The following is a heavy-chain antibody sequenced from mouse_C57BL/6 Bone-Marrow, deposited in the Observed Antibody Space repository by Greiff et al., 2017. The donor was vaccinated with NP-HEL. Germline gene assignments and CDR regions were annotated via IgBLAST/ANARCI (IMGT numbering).Heavy chain of an antibody. CDR1: GYTFTSSW. Sequence: QVQLQQPGAELVRPGSSVKLSCKASGYTFTSSWMDWVKQRPGQGLEWIGNIYPSDSATHYNQKFKDKATLTVDKSSSTAYMPLSSLTSEDSAVYYCARSGYYDDDYWGQGTTLTVSS. CDR3: ARSGYYDDDY. D-gene: IGHD2-3*01. J-gene: IGHJ2*01. V-gene: IGHV1-61*01. CDR2: IYPSDSAT.